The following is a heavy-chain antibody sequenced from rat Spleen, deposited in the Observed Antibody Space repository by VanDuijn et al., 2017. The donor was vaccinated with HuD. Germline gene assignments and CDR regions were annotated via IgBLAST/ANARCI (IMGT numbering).Heavy chain of an antibody. CDR2: LWSNGGT. J-gene: IGHJ2*01. Sequence: QVQLKESGPGLVQPSQTLSLTCTVPGFSLNNYGVIWVRQPPGEGLEWMGVLWSNGGTDYNSAIKSRLSISRDTSKSKVFLKMNSLQTEDTAMYFCARMGKIPYYYDGSYYYGYYFDYWGQGVMVTVSS. V-gene: IGHV2-47*01. CDR3: ARMGKIPYYYDGSYYYGYYFDY. D-gene: IGHD1-12*02. CDR1: GFSLNNYG.